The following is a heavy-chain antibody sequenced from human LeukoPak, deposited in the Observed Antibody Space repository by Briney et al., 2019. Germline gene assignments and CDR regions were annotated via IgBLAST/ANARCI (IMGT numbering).Heavy chain of an antibody. CDR1: GFTFSSYA. D-gene: IGHD1-26*01. J-gene: IGHJ4*02. V-gene: IGHV3-23*01. Sequence: GGSLRLSCAASGFTFSSYAMSWVRQVPGKGLEWVSVISGSGDNTYYADSVKGRFTISRDNSKNTLDLQMTGLRAEDTAVYYCARERGRGRDSPWFDYWGQGTLVTVSS. CDR3: ARERGRGRDSPWFDY. CDR2: ISGSGDNT.